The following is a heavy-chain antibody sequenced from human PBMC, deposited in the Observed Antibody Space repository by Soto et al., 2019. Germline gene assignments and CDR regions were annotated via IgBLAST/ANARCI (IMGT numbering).Heavy chain of an antibody. D-gene: IGHD4-4*01. CDR1: GDSFRSGTYY. V-gene: IGHV4-31*03. CDR3: AGVSRVEMTTVAYFLH. Sequence: PSETLSLTCSVSGDSFRSGTYYWSWIRQHPGKGLEWIGYIYYSGTTYYNPSPKSRLTLSVDMSKNQFSLKLSSVTAADTAVYYCAGVSRVEMTTVAYFLHWGRGTLVTVPQ. CDR2: IYYSGTT. J-gene: IGHJ1*01.